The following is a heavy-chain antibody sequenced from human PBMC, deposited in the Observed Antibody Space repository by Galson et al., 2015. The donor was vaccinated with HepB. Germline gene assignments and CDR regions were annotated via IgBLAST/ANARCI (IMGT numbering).Heavy chain of an antibody. CDR2: IYTRGST. V-gene: IGHV3-53*01. CDR1: GFTVSSKY. J-gene: IGHJ4*02. Sequence: SLRLSCAGSGFTVSSKYMSWVRQAPGKGLEWVSLIYTRGSTYYADSVKGRFTISRDNSKNTFYLQMNSLRAEDTAVYYYAGEDEDEFHYWGQGILVTVSS. CDR3: AGEDEDEFHY.